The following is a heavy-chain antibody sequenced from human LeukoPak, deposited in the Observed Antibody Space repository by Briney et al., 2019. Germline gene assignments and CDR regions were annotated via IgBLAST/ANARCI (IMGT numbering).Heavy chain of an antibody. CDR1: GYTFTSYA. CDR3: ARGSPAGQWLVRTGVDY. CDR2: INTNTGNP. J-gene: IGHJ4*02. Sequence: ASVKVSCKASGYTFTSYAMNWVRQAPGQGLEWMGWINTNTGNPTYAQGFTGRFVFSLDTSVSTAYLQISSLKAEDTAVYYCARGSPAGQWLVRTGVDYWGQGTLVTVSS. D-gene: IGHD6-19*01. V-gene: IGHV7-4-1*02.